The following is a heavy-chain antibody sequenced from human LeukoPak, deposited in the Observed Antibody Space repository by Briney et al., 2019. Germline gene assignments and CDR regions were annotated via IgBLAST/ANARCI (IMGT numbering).Heavy chain of an antibody. CDR1: GGSFSGYY. V-gene: IGHV4-34*01. CDR2: INHGGST. Sequence: PSETPSLTCAVYGGSFSGYYWSWIRQPPGKGLEWIGEINHGGSTNYNPSLKSRVTISVDTSKNQFSLKLSSVTAADTAVYYCARGKPSPGDGYAYDSSGYYHYWGQGTLVTVSS. CDR3: ARGKPSPGDGYAYDSSGYYHY. J-gene: IGHJ4*02. D-gene: IGHD3-22*01.